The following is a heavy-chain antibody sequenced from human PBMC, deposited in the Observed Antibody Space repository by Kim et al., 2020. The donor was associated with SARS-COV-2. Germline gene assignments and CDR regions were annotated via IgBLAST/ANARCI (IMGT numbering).Heavy chain of an antibody. CDR2: K. D-gene: IGHD3-22*01. CDR3: ASDYYDSSGYDV. Sequence: KYYADYGKGRFTISRDNSKNTLYLQMNSLRAEDTDVYYCASDYYDSSGYDVWGQGTTVTVSS. J-gene: IGHJ6*02. V-gene: IGHV3-33*01.